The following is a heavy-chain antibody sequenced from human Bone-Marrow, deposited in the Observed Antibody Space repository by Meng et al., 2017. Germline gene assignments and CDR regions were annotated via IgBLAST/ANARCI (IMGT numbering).Heavy chain of an antibody. CDR1: GGSISSSDW. J-gene: IGHJ4*02. CDR2: LYRSGST. D-gene: IGHD4-17*01. Sequence: QLQLQESGSGLVKPSQTLSLTCAVSGGSISSSDWWTWVRQPPGKGLEWIGELYRSGSTYYNSSLRSRVTISVDKSKNQFSLSLTSVTAADTAVYYCATTVRNWGQGTLVTVSS. V-gene: IGHV4-4*02. CDR3: ATTVRN.